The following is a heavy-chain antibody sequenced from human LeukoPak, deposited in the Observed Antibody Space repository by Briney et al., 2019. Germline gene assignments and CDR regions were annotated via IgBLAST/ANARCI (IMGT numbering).Heavy chain of an antibody. CDR2: ISSSSYI. J-gene: IGHJ4*02. CDR3: ATSRQWLVRYFDY. Sequence: PGGSLRLSCAASGFTFSSYSMNWVRQAPGKGLEWVSSISSSSYIYYADSVKGRFTISRDNAKNSLYLQMNSLRAEDTAVYYCATSRQWLVRYFDYWGQGTLATVSS. CDR1: GFTFSSYS. D-gene: IGHD6-19*01. V-gene: IGHV3-21*01.